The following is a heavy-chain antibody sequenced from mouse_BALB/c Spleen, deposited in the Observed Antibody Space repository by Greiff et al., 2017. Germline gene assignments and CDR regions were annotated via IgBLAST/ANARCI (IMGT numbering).Heavy chain of an antibody. Sequence: EVQGVESGPGLVKPSQSLSLTCTVTGYSITSDYAWNWIRQFPGNKLEWMGYISYSGSTSYNPSLKSRISITRDTSKNQFFLQLNSVTTEDTATYYCARWGTVVATNAMDYWGQGTSVTVSS. D-gene: IGHD1-1*01. J-gene: IGHJ4*01. CDR2: ISYSGST. CDR3: ARWGTVVATNAMDY. V-gene: IGHV3-2*02. CDR1: GYSITSDYA.